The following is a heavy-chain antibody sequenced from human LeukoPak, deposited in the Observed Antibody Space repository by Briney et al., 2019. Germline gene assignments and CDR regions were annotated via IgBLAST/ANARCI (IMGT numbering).Heavy chain of an antibody. V-gene: IGHV4-34*01. CDR3: ARVVGQWLVRFDY. D-gene: IGHD6-19*01. CDR2: INHSGST. J-gene: IGHJ4*02. CDR1: GGSFSGYY. Sequence: SETLSLTCAVYGGSFSGYYWSWIRQPPGKGLEWIGEINHSGSTNYNPSLKSRVTISGDTSKNQFSLKLSSVTAADTAVYYCARVVGQWLVRFDYWGQGTLVTVSS.